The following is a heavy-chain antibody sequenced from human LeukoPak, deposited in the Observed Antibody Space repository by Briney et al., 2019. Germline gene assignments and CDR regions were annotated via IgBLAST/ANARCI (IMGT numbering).Heavy chain of an antibody. CDR2: IYSGGGTTK. CDR3: VVILVPGGVWHFDL. J-gene: IGHJ2*01. D-gene: IGHD2-2*01. CDR1: GLTFGNYG. Sequence: GGSLRLSCVASGLTFGNYGFHWVRQAPGKGLEGVAIIYSGGGTTKYYAPSLNDRFTITRDDSRDTLYLQMNSLRAEDTAVYYCVVILVPGGVWHFDLWGRGTLVTVSS. V-gene: IGHV3-33*03.